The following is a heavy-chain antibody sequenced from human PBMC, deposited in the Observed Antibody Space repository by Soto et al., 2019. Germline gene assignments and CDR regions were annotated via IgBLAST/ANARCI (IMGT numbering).Heavy chain of an antibody. CDR1: GGSISRYY. J-gene: IGHJ6*02. CDR2: IYYSGNT. Sequence: SETLSLTCTVSGGSISRYYWSWIRQPPGKGLEWIGYIYYSGNTNYNPSLKSRVTISVDTSKNQFSLKLSSVTAADTAVYYCGIGEVVRHSPNYGTDFRCPATMVSLFS. CDR3: GIGEVVRHSPNYGTDF. D-gene: IGHD1-26*01. V-gene: IGHV4-59*01.